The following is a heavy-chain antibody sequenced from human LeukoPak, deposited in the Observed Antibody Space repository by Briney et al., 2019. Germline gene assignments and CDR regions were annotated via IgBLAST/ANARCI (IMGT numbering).Heavy chain of an antibody. J-gene: IGHJ4*02. CDR2: MSPNSANT. CDR1: GYTFTSYD. D-gene: IGHD1-26*01. Sequence: ASVKVSCKASGYTFTSYDINLVRQATGQGLEWMGWMSPNSANTGYAQKFQGRVTMTRNTSISTAYMELSGLRSEDTAVYYCARDSGGLNYDYWGQGTLVTVSS. V-gene: IGHV1-8*01. CDR3: ARDSGGLNYDY.